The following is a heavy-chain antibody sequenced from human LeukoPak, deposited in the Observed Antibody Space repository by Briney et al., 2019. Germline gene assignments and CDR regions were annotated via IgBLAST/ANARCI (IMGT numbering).Heavy chain of an antibody. Sequence: GRSLTLSCAASGFTFSSFGMHWVRQAPGKGQEWVAVIWYDASNKYYVDSVKGRFTISRDNSKNTLYLQMNSLRDDDTAVYYCVRGVGVSRFNYLDPWGQGTLVIVSS. CDR2: IWYDASNK. J-gene: IGHJ5*02. CDR3: VRGVGVSRFNYLDP. D-gene: IGHD1-7*01. V-gene: IGHV3-33*01. CDR1: GFTFSSFG.